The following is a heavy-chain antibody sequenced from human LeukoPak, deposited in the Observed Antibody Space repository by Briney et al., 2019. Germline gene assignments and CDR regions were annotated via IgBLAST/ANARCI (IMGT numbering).Heavy chain of an antibody. D-gene: IGHD6-19*01. CDR3: ARSEEQWPRTHDAFDI. CDR2: IYYSGST. J-gene: IGHJ3*02. Sequence: SETLSLTCTVSGGSISSYYWSWIRQPPGKGLEWIGYIYYSGSTNYNPSLKSRVTISVDTSKNQFSLKLSSVTAADTAVYYCARSEEQWPRTHDAFDIWGQGTMVTVSS. CDR1: GGSISSYY. V-gene: IGHV4-59*01.